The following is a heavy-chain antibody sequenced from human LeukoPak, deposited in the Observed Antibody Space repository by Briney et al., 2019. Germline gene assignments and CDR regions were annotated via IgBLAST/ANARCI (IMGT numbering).Heavy chain of an antibody. CDR2: IYHSGST. CDR3: ARGRLRRSLDAFDI. CDR1: GGSISSGGYY. V-gene: IGHV4-30-2*01. D-gene: IGHD3/OR15-3a*01. Sequence: SQTLSLTCTVSGGSISSGGYYWSWIRQPPGKGLKWIGYIYHSGSTNYNPSLKSRVTISVDTSKNQFSLKLSSVTAADTAVYYCARGRLRRSLDAFDIWGQGTMVTVSS. J-gene: IGHJ3*02.